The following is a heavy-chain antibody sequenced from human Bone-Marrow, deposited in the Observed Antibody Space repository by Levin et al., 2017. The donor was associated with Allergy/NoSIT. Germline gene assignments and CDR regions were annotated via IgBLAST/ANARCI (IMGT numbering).Heavy chain of an antibody. V-gene: IGHV3-30-3*01. CDR1: GFTFSSYA. D-gene: IGHD4-23*01. CDR2: ISYDGSNK. J-gene: IGHJ4*02. Sequence: SLKISCAASGFTFSSYAMHWVRQAPGKGLEWVAVISYDGSNKYYADSVKGRFTISRDNSKNTLYLQMNSLRAEDTAVYYCARGEGYGGIIKSFFDYWGQGTLVTVSS. CDR3: ARGEGYGGIIKSFFDY.